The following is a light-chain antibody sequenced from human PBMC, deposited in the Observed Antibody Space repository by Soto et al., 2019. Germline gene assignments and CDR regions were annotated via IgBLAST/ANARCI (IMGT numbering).Light chain of an antibody. CDR2: DAS. V-gene: IGKV1-5*01. J-gene: IGKJ1*01. CDR3: QQYKNYPWI. CDR1: QNISNW. Sequence: DIQMTQSPSILSAFVGDRVSITCRASQNISNWLAWYQQKPGNVPRLLIYDASTLKSGVPSRFRGSGSGTEFTLTISSLQPDDFATYYCQQYKNYPWIFGQGTKVEIK.